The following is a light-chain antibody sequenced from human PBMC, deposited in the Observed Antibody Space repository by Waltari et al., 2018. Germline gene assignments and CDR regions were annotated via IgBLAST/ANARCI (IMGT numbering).Light chain of an antibody. J-gene: IGKJ1*01. Sequence: EIVMTQSPVTLSVSPGEGATLSCRASQSVSINLAWYQQKPGQAPRLLIYSASTRATGVPARFSGSGSGTEFTLTIRSLQSDDFAVYYCQHYNNWPPGTTFGQGTKLEIK. CDR2: SAS. CDR1: QSVSIN. V-gene: IGKV3-15*01. CDR3: QHYNNWPPGTT.